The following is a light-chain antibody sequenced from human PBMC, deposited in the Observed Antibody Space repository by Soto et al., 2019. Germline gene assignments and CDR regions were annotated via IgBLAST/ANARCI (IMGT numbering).Light chain of an antibody. CDR3: QQYDNLSLT. Sequence: DLQMTQSPSSLSASVGDRVTITCQASQDISNYLNWYQQKPGKAPKLLIYDASNLETGVQSRFSGSGSGTDFTFTISSLQPEDIATYYCQQYDNLSLTFGGGTKVEIK. CDR2: DAS. V-gene: IGKV1-33*01. J-gene: IGKJ4*01. CDR1: QDISNY.